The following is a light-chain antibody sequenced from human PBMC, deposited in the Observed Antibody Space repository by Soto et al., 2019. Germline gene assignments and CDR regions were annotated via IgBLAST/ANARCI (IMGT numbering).Light chain of an antibody. Sequence: QSALTQPPSASESPGQSVTISCTGTSSDVGGYNYVSWYQQHPGKAPKLMIYDVSKRPSGVPDRFSGSKSGNTASLTVSGLQAGDEADYYCSSCAGSNSYVFGTGTKLTVL. CDR2: DVS. CDR3: SSCAGSNSYV. V-gene: IGLV2-8*01. CDR1: SSDVGGYNY. J-gene: IGLJ1*01.